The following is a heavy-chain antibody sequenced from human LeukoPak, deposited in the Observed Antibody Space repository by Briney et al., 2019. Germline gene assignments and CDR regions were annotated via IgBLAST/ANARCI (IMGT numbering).Heavy chain of an antibody. CDR2: VIPILGIA. D-gene: IGHD2-2*01. Sequence: SVKVSCKASGGTFSSYAISWVRQAPGQGLEWMGRVIPILGIANYAQKFQGRVTITADKSTSTAYMELSSLRSEDTAVYYCARLGYCSSTSCYPEDYWGQGTLVTVSS. V-gene: IGHV1-69*04. J-gene: IGHJ4*02. CDR3: ARLGYCSSTSCYPEDY. CDR1: GGTFSSYA.